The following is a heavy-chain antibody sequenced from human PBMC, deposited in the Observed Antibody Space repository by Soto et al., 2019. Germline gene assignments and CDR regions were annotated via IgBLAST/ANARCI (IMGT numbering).Heavy chain of an antibody. Sequence: EVQLVETGGGLIQPGGSLRLSCAASGFTVSSNYMSWVRQAPGKGLEWVSVIYSGGSTYYADSVKGRFTISRDNSKTTLYLQMNSLRAEDTAVYYCATGFVPRRPTDDDYGDYAARYYYYGMDVWGQGTTVTVSS. CDR1: GFTVSSNY. D-gene: IGHD4-17*01. CDR2: IYSGGST. J-gene: IGHJ6*02. V-gene: IGHV3-53*02. CDR3: ATGFVPRRPTDDDYGDYAARYYYYGMDV.